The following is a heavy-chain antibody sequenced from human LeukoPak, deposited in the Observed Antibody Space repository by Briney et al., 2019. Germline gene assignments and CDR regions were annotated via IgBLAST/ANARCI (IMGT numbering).Heavy chain of an antibody. D-gene: IGHD3-3*01. CDR3: ARGDFCSKSNCYLRPMDV. Sequence: PSETLSLTCTVSGVSISDYYWNWIRQPPGNGLEWIGYIYYSGSTTYNPSLKSRVTMSVDTAKNQFSLKLRSVTAADTAVYYCARGDFCSKSNCYLRPMDVWGKGTTVTVSS. V-gene: IGHV4-59*01. CDR1: GVSISDYY. CDR2: IYYSGST. J-gene: IGHJ6*03.